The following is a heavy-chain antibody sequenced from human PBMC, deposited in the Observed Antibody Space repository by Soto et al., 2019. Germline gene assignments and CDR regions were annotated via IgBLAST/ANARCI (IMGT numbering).Heavy chain of an antibody. V-gene: IGHV4-59*01. CDR2: IYYSGST. J-gene: IGHJ5*02. Sequence: PSETLSLTCTVSGGSISSYYWSWIRQPPGKGLDWIVYIYYSGSTNYNPSLKSRVTISVDTSKNQFFLKLSSVTAADTAVYYCAREAQQYDFWSGYYRGAFDPWGQGTLVTVSS. CDR3: AREAQQYDFWSGYYRGAFDP. CDR1: GGSISSYY. D-gene: IGHD3-3*01.